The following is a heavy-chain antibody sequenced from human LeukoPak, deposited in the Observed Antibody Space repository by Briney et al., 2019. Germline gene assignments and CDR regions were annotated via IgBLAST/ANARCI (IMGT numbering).Heavy chain of an antibody. Sequence: GGSLRLSCAASGFTFSDYYMSWIRQAPGKGLEWVSYISSSSSYTNYADSVKGRFTISRDNAKNSLYLQMNSLRAEDTAVYYRARMQRSYFDYWGQGTLVTVSS. CDR2: ISSSSSYT. J-gene: IGHJ4*02. CDR3: ARMQRSYFDY. CDR1: GFTFSDYY. V-gene: IGHV3-11*03.